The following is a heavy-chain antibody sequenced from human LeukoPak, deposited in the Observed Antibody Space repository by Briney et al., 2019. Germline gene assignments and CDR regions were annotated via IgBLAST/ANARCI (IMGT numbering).Heavy chain of an antibody. CDR2: IIPIFGTA. V-gene: IGHV1-69*13. D-gene: IGHD6-19*01. J-gene: IGHJ4*02. CDR1: GGTFSSYA. Sequence: ASVKVSCKASGGTFSSYAISWVRQAPGQGLEWMGGIIPIFGTANYAQKFQGRVTITADESTSTAYMERSSLRSEDTAVYYCARVVSVAGSFDYWGQGTLVTVSS. CDR3: ARVVSVAGSFDY.